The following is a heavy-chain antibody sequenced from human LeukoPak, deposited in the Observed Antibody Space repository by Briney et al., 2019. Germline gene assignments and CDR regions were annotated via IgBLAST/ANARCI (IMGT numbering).Heavy chain of an antibody. D-gene: IGHD1-26*01. CDR2: ISAYNGNT. CDR1: GYTFTSYG. J-gene: IGHJ4*02. Sequence: ASVKVSCKASGYTFTSYGISWVRQAPGQGLEWMGWISAYNGNTNYAQKLQGRVTMTTDTSTSTAYMELRSLRSDDTAVYYCARAGWGSYAEYYFDYWGQGTLVTVSS. V-gene: IGHV1-18*01. CDR3: ARAGWGSYAEYYFDY.